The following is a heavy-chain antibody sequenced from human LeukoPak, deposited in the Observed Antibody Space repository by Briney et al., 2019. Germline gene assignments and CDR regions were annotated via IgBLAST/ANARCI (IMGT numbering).Heavy chain of an antibody. CDR1: GFTFSNAW. Sequence: PGGSLRLSCAASGFTFSNAWMSWIRQAPGKGLEWVSYISSSGSTIYYADSVKGRFTISRDNAKNSLYLQMNSLRAEDTAVYYCARRAAAPTYFDYWGQGTLVTVSS. V-gene: IGHV3-11*01. CDR2: ISSSGSTI. J-gene: IGHJ4*02. D-gene: IGHD6-13*01. CDR3: ARRAAAPTYFDY.